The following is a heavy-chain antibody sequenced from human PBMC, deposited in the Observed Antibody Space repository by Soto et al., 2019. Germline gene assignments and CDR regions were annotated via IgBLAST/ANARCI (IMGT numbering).Heavy chain of an antibody. CDR1: GGTFSNYA. CDR2: IMPIFARP. Sequence: QVQLVQSGAEVTKPGSSVKVSCKASGGTFSNYAFSWVRQAPGQGLEWLGGIMPIFARPDYAQKFRDRGTITAYESTSTAHVNLSSLRSEDPAVYYCGTLLKEAGIGGNYSCGMVVWGQGTTVTVSS. CDR3: GTLLKEAGIGGNYSCGMVV. D-gene: IGHD6-19*01. J-gene: IGHJ6*02. V-gene: IGHV1-69*12.